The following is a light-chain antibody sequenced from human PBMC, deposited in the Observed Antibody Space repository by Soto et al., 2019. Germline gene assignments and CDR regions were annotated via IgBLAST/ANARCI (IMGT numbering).Light chain of an antibody. J-gene: IGKJ4*01. V-gene: IGKV3-20*01. CDR3: QQYGTSPLT. Sequence: EIVLTQSPATLSLSPGERATLSCRASQSVSSSYLAWYQQKPGQAPRLLIYGASSRATGIPDRFNGSGSGTDFTLTISRLEPEDFAVYYCQQYGTSPLTFGGGTKVDIK. CDR2: GAS. CDR1: QSVSSSY.